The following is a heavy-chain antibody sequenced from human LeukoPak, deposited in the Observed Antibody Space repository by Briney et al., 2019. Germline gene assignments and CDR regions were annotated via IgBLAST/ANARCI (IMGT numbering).Heavy chain of an antibody. CDR3: ARVVAVAGTCWFDP. D-gene: IGHD6-19*01. J-gene: IGHJ5*02. V-gene: IGHV4-4*07. CDR2: IYTSGST. Sequence: SETLTLTSTVSGGSISSYYWSWIRPLAGKGLEWIGRIYTSGSTNYNPSLKSRVTMSVDTSKNQFSLKLSSVTAADTAVYYCARVVAVAGTCWFDPWGQGTLVTVSS. CDR1: GGSISSYY.